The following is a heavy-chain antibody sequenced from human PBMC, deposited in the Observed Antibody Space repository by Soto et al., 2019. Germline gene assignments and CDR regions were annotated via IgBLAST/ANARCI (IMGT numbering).Heavy chain of an antibody. Sequence: QITLKESGPTLVKPTQTLTLTCTFSGFSLSTSGVGVGWIRQPPGKALEWLAVIYWDDDKRSSSSLKSRLTNTKDTSKNQVVLTMTNMDPVDTAAYYCAHHPYYGLAPYSFDYWGQGILVTVSS. CDR2: IYWDDDK. V-gene: IGHV2-5*02. CDR3: AHHPYYGLAPYSFDY. CDR1: GFSLSTSGVG. D-gene: IGHD3-10*01. J-gene: IGHJ4*02.